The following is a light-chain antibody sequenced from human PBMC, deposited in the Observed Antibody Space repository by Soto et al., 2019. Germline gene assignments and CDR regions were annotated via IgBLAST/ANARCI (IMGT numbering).Light chain of an antibody. CDR3: AAWDDTLKRYV. CDR1: TSNIGRNS. Sequence: QSVLTQPPSASGTPGQRFTISCSGSTSNIGRNSVYWYQQLPGTAPKLLIYYNNQRPSGVPDRFSGSKSGTSASLAISGLQSEDESDYYCAAWDDTLKRYVFGTGTKLTVL. V-gene: IGLV1-44*01. CDR2: YNN. J-gene: IGLJ1*01.